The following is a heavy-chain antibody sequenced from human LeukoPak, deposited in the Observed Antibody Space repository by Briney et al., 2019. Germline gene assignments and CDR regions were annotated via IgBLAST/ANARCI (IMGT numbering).Heavy chain of an antibody. CDR3: AREDGKTDGYYYYMDV. J-gene: IGHJ6*03. CDR2: IYHSGST. V-gene: IGHV4-4*02. Sequence: SETLSLTCAVSGGSISSSNWWSWVRQPPGKGLEWIGEIYHSGSTNYNPSLKSRVTISVDKSKNQFSLKLSSVTAADTAVYYCAREDGKTDGYYYYMDVWGKGTTVTVSS. CDR1: GGSISSSNW. D-gene: IGHD1-26*01.